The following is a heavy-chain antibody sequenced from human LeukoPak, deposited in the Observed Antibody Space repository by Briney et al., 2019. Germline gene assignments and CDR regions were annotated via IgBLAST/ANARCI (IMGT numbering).Heavy chain of an antibody. V-gene: IGHV1-2*02. CDR1: GYTFTGYY. Sequence: ASVKVSCKASGYTFTGYYMHWVRQAPGQGLEWMGWINPNSGGTNYAQKFQGRVTMTRDTSISTAYMELSRLRSDDTAVYYCARDGDYEIGAFDIWGQGTMVTVSS. CDR3: ARDGDYEIGAFDI. D-gene: IGHD4-17*01. CDR2: INPNSGGT. J-gene: IGHJ3*02.